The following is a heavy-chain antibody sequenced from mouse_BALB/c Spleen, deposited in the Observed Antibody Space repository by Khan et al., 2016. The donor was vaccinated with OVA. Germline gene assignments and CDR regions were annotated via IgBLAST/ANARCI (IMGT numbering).Heavy chain of an antibody. CDR2: IWSGGST. CDR3: ARVGRYDAY. CDR1: GFSLTSYG. V-gene: IGHV2-2*02. Sequence: QVQLQQPGPGLVQPSQSLSITCTVSGFSLTSYGVHWVRQSPGKGLEWLGVIWSGGSTDYNAAFISRLSISKDNSKSQVFFKMNSLQANDTAIYYCARVGRYDAYWGQGTLVTVSA. D-gene: IGHD2-14*01. J-gene: IGHJ3*01.